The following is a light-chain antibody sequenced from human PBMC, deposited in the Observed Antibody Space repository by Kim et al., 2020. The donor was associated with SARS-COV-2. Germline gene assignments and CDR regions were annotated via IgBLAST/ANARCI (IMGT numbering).Light chain of an antibody. Sequence: VYPGQTAKITCSGDILTKHYARWFQQRPGQAPLLIIHRDAERPSGIPERFSGSDSGTTVTLIIRGTQPDDEADYYCYSSADHHPAIFGGGTQLTVL. CDR2: RDA. CDR3: YSSADHHPAI. J-gene: IGLJ2*01. V-gene: IGLV3-27*01. CDR1: ILTKHY.